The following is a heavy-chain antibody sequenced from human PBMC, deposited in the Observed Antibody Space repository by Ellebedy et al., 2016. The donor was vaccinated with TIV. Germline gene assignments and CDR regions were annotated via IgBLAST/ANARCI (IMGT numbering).Heavy chain of an antibody. CDR2: IKQDGSEK. J-gene: IGHJ4*02. Sequence: GESLKISXAASGFTFSNHWMSWVRQVPGKGLEWVANIKQDGSEKYYVDSVKGRFTISRDNAKNSLYLQMNSLRAEDTAVSYCARALGGGHCYWGQGTLVTVSS. CDR1: GFTFSNHW. V-gene: IGHV3-7*01. D-gene: IGHD2-21*02. CDR3: ARALGGGHCY.